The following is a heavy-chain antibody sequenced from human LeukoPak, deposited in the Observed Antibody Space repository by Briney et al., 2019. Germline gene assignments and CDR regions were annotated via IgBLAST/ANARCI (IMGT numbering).Heavy chain of an antibody. V-gene: IGHV3-21*01. CDR1: GXTFSNHA. D-gene: IGHD3-9*01. J-gene: IGHJ3*02. CDR3: ARASSKQLAGYLPDGFDI. CDR2: ISSSGTYV. Sequence: GGSLRLSCVASGXTFSNHAMNWVRQAPGKGLEWVSSISSSGTYVYYADSVKGRFTISRDNAKNSLSLQMNSLRADDAAVYYCARASSKQLAGYLPDGFDIWGQGTLVTVSS.